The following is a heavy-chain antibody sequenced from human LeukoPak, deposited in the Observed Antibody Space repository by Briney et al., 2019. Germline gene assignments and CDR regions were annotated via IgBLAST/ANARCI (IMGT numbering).Heavy chain of an antibody. Sequence: SETLSLTCTVSGGSISSSSYYWGWIRQPPGKGLEWIGSIYYSGSTYYNPSLKSRVTISVDTSKNQFSLKLSSVTAADTAVYYCATARLDSDYYYGMDVWGQGTTVTVSS. J-gene: IGHJ6*02. CDR1: GGSISSSSYY. CDR3: ATARLDSDYYYGMDV. V-gene: IGHV4-39*07. CDR2: IYYSGST. D-gene: IGHD3-16*01.